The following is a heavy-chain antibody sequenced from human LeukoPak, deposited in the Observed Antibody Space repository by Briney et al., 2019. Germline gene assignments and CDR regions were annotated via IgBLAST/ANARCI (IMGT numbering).Heavy chain of an antibody. J-gene: IGHJ5*02. CDR3: AKSQLGYCSGGSCYKNWFDP. V-gene: IGHV1-69*13. CDR1: GGTFSSYA. Sequence: SVKVSCKASGGTFSSYAISWVRQAPGQGLEWMGGINPIFGTANYAQKFQGRVTITADESTSTAYMELSSLRSEDTAVYYCAKSQLGYCSGGSCYKNWFDPWGQGTLVTVSS. CDR2: INPIFGTA. D-gene: IGHD2-15*01.